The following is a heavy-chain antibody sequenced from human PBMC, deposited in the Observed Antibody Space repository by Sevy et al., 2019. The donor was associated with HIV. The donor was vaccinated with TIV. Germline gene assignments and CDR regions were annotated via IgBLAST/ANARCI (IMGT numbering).Heavy chain of an antibody. CDR3: NTATGISDYDFWSGRDDTFDN. D-gene: IGHD3-3*01. CDR2: IKSKTDGGTT. V-gene: IGHV3-15*01. Sequence: GGSLRLSCAASGFTFSNAWMSWVRQAPGKGREWVGRIKSKTDGGTTNYPAPVKGRFTISTDESKTTLYLKMNSPKTADTAVYYCNTATGISDYDFWSGRDDTFDNWGQGTMVTVSS. CDR1: GFTFSNAW. J-gene: IGHJ3*02.